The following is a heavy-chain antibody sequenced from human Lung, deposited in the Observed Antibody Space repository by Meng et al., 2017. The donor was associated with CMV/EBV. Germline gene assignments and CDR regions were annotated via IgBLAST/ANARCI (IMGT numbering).Heavy chain of an antibody. CDR3: ARGKSSGLITPLRGGSRPFDP. V-gene: IGHV4-34*01. Sequence: SETLSLTCAAYGGSFSGYYWSWIRQPPGKGLEWIGEINHSGSTNYNPSLKSRVTISVDTSKNQFSLKLSSVTAADTAVYYCARGKSSGLITPLRGGSRPFDPWGQGTLVTVSS. D-gene: IGHD3-10*01. CDR2: INHSGST. CDR1: GGSFSGYY. J-gene: IGHJ5*02.